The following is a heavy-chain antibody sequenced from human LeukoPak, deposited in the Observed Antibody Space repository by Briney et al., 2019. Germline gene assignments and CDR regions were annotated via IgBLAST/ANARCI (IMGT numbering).Heavy chain of an antibody. J-gene: IGHJ5*02. Sequence: SETLSLTCTVAGGSISSSSYYWDWIRQPPGKGLEWIGSIYYSGSTYYNPSLKSRVTISVDTSKNQLSLKLSSVTAADTAVYYCARHYSTSLVYRFDPWGQGTLVTVSS. CDR2: IYYSGST. V-gene: IGHV4-39*01. CDR3: ARHYSTSLVYRFDP. D-gene: IGHD6-6*01. CDR1: GGSISSSSYY.